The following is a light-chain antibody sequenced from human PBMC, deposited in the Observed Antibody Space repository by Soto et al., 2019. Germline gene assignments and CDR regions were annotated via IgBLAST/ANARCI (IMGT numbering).Light chain of an antibody. J-gene: IGLJ2*01. CDR1: SSDIGGYDY. CDR3: PSYASSSTHVV. V-gene: IGLV2-14*01. CDR2: DVN. Sequence: QSALTQPSSVSGSPGQSITLSCTGTSSDIGGYDYVSWYQRYPGKAPKLIIYDVNNRPSGVSNRFSGSKSGNTASLTISGLQAEDEADYYCPSYASSSTHVVVGGGTKLTVL.